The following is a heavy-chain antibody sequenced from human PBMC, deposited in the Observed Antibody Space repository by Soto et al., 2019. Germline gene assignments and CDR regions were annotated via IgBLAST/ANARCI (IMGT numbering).Heavy chain of an antibody. CDR1: GGSISSSSYY. Sequence: SETLSLTCTVSGGSISSSSYYWGWIRQPPGKGLEWIGTIYHGGSTYYNPSLKSRVTISVDTSKNQFSLKLSSVTAADTAVYYCARYVGGGATTSIDYWGQGTLVTVSS. CDR3: ARYVGGGATTSIDY. D-gene: IGHD1-26*01. J-gene: IGHJ4*02. V-gene: IGHV4-39*01. CDR2: IYHGGST.